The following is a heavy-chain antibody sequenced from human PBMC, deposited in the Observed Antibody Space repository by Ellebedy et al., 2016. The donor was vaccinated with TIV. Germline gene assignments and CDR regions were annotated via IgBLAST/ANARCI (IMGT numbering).Heavy chain of an antibody. CDR2: INHSGST. CDR1: GGSFSGYY. D-gene: IGHD3-3*01. Sequence: GSLRLXXAVYGGSFSGYYWSWIRQPPGKGLEWIGEINHSGSTNYNPSLKSRVTISVDTSKNQFSLKLSSVTAADTAVYYCARVFWSGYYIFDYWGQGTLVTVSS. V-gene: IGHV4-34*01. CDR3: ARVFWSGYYIFDY. J-gene: IGHJ4*02.